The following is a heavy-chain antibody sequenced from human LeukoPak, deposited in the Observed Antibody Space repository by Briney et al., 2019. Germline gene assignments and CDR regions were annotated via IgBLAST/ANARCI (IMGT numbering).Heavy chain of an antibody. CDR3: XKDGRALLWFGESPNWFDP. Sequence: PGGSLRLSCAASGFTFNIYAMHWVRQAPGKGLEWVAFIRYDGSNKYYADSVKGRFTISRDNSKNTLYLQMNSLRAEDTAVYYCXKDGRALLWFGESPNWFDPWGQGTLVTVSS. CDR2: IRYDGSNK. D-gene: IGHD3-10*01. CDR1: GFTFNIYA. J-gene: IGHJ5*02. V-gene: IGHV3-30*02.